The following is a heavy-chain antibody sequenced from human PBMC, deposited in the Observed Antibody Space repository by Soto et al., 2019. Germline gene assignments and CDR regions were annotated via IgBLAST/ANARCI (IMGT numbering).Heavy chain of an antibody. J-gene: IGHJ4*02. CDR3: WRLEGLATISYYFDY. CDR1: GGSVSSSSYY. D-gene: IGHD3-9*01. V-gene: IGHV4-39*01. Sequence: PSETLSLTCTVSGGSVSSSSYYWGWVRQPPGKGLEWIGSVYYSGSTYYNPSLESRVTISVYKSKNQFSLKLMSLSAADTAFYFCWRLEGLATISYYFDYWGQGALVTVSS. CDR2: VYYSGST.